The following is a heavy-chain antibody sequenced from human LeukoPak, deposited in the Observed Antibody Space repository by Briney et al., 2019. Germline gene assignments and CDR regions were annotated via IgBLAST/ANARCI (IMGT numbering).Heavy chain of an antibody. CDR2: INTDGSST. V-gene: IGHV3-74*01. CDR3: ACAPSCSSTSCCDY. Sequence: PGGSLRLSCAASGFTFSSYWMHWVRQAPGKGLVWVSRINTDGSSTSYADSVKGRFTTSRDNAKNSLYLQMNSLRAEDTAVYYCACAPSCSSTSCCDYWGQGTLVTVSS. CDR1: GFTFSSYW. J-gene: IGHJ4*02. D-gene: IGHD2-2*01.